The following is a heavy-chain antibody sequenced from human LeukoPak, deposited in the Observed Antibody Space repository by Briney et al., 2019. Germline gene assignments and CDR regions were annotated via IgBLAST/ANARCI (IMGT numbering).Heavy chain of an antibody. CDR1: GFTFSSYG. CDR2: ISYDGSNK. Sequence: GGSLRLSCAASGFTFSSYGMHWVRQAPGKGLEWVAVISYDGSNKYYADSVKGRFTVSRDNSKNTLYLQMDSLRVEDTAVYYCARDLNREDFDYWGQGTLVAVSS. CDR3: ARDLNREDFDY. D-gene: IGHD1-14*01. J-gene: IGHJ4*02. V-gene: IGHV3-30*03.